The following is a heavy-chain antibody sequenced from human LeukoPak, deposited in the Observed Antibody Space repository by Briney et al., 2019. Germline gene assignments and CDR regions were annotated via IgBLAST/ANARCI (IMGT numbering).Heavy chain of an antibody. V-gene: IGHV3-30*02. CDR1: GFSFNNHG. CDR3: AKDLCSSSSCYLDI. Sequence: GGSLRLSCAASGFSFNNHGMHWVRQAPGKGLEWVAFIRYDGSKKYYADSVKGRFTISRDNSKNTLYLQVNSLRVKDTAVYYCAKDLCSSSSCYLDIWGQGAMVTVSS. D-gene: IGHD2-2*01. J-gene: IGHJ3*02. CDR2: IRYDGSKK.